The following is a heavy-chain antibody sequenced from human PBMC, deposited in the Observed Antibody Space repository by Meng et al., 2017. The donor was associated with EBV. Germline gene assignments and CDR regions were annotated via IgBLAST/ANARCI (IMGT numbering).Heavy chain of an antibody. CDR3: ARGRYYGDYFWFDP. D-gene: IGHD4-17*01. Sequence: QVPVQESGPGLVKPSEPLSLTCTVSGGSVSSGSYYWSWIRQPPGKGLEWIGYIYYSGSTNYNPSLKSRVTISVDTSKNQFSLKLSSVTAADTAVYYCARGRYYGDYFWFDPWGQGTLVTVSS. CDR2: IYYSGST. V-gene: IGHV4-61*01. CDR1: GGSVSSGSYY. J-gene: IGHJ5*02.